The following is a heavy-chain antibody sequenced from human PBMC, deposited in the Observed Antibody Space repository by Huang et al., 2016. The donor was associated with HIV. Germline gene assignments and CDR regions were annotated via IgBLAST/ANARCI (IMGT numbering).Heavy chain of an antibody. Sequence: QVQLQQWGAELLKPSETLSLTCAVSGGSFSGHYWTWIRQPPGRGLEWVGEISDSGITTYNPSLKGRVTISGDTSQSQFSLKLNAVTAADTAIYYCARMFKYDSGGYWGNDAFDIWGQGTMVTVSS. V-gene: IGHV4-34*02. CDR2: ISDSGIT. D-gene: IGHD3-22*01. CDR1: GGSFSGHY. J-gene: IGHJ3*02. CDR3: ARMFKYDSGGYWGNDAFDI.